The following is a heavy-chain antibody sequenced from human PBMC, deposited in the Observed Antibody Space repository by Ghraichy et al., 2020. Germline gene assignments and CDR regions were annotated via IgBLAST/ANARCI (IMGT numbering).Heavy chain of an antibody. CDR3: ARVWEYCSGGSCHGMDV. CDR2: ISSSSSYI. J-gene: IGHJ6*02. CDR1: GFTFSSYS. V-gene: IGHV3-21*01. D-gene: IGHD2-15*01. Sequence: GGSLRLSCAASGFTFSSYSMNWVRQAPGKGLEWVSSISSSSSYIYYADSVKGRFTISRDNAKNSLYLQMNSLRAEDTAVYYCARVWEYCSGGSCHGMDVWGQGTTVTVSS.